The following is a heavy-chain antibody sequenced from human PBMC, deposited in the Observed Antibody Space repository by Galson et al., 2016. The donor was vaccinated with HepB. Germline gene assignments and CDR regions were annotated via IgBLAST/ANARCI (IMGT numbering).Heavy chain of an antibody. V-gene: IGHV3-23*01. Sequence: SLRLSCAASGFTFSSYAMTWVRQAPGKGLEWVSSISGSGDSTIYADSVRGRFTISRGNSKNTLYLQMNSLRGEDKAVYYCARGKGLRSGQWLALPPNYYYNGMDVWGQGTTVTVSS. D-gene: IGHD6-19*01. CDR1: GFTFSSYA. J-gene: IGHJ6*02. CDR3: ARGKGLRSGQWLALPPNYYYNGMDV. CDR2: ISGSGDST.